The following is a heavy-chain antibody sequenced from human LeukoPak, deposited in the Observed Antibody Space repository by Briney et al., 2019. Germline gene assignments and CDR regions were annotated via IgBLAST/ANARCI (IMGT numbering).Heavy chain of an antibody. CDR1: GFAFSSNW. Sequence: GGSLRLSCAASGFAFSSNWMSWVRQAPGRGLELVANISPDGSGKYCMDSVKGRCAISRDNARSSLDLQLNSLRVEDTAVYFCANQAHSRFDYWGQGTLVTVSS. CDR3: ANQAHSRFDY. D-gene: IGHD4-11*01. V-gene: IGHV3-7*01. J-gene: IGHJ4*02. CDR2: ISPDGSGK.